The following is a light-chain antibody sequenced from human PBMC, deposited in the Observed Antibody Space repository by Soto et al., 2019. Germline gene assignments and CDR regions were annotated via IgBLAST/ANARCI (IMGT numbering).Light chain of an antibody. V-gene: IGLV1-44*01. CDR2: NNN. CDR3: TAWDDSLNGVV. Sequence: QSALTQPPSASGTPGQRVTISCSGSSSNIGSNTVNWYQHLPGTAPKLLIYNNNQRPSGVPDRFSGSKSGTSASLAISGLQSEDEADYYCTAWDDSLNGVVFGGGTKVTVL. J-gene: IGLJ2*01. CDR1: SSNIGSNT.